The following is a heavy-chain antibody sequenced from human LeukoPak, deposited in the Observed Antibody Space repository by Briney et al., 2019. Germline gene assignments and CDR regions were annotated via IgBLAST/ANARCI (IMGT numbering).Heavy chain of an antibody. CDR1: GFTFSNYS. D-gene: IGHD3-10*01. CDR2: ISKSSTYI. J-gene: IGHJ6*03. CDR3: ARAPEDGDYYYMDV. Sequence: GGSLRLSCAASGFTFSNYSMNWVRQAPGKGLEWVSSISKSSTYIYNADSVEGRFTISRDNAKNSLFLQMNSLRAEDTAVYYCARAPEDGDYYYMDVWGKGTTVTVSS. V-gene: IGHV3-21*01.